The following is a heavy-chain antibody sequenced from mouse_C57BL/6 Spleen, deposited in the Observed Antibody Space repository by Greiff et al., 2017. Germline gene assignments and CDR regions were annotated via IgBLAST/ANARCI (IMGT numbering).Heavy chain of an antibody. CDR1: GFTFSSYA. J-gene: IGHJ2*01. V-gene: IGHV5-4*03. D-gene: IGHD3-3*01. Sequence: EVKLMESGGGLVKPGGSLKLSCAASGFTFSSYAMSWVRQTPEKRLEWVATISDGGSYTYYPDNVKGRFTISRDNAKNNLYLQMSHLKSEDTAMYYCARRGTREGYYFDYWGQGTTLTVSS. CDR3: ARRGTREGYYFDY. CDR2: ISDGGSYT.